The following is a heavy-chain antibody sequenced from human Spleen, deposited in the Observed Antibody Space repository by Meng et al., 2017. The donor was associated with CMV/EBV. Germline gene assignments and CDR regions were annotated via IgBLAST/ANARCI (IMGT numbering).Heavy chain of an antibody. D-gene: IGHD5-18*01. Sequence: QVRLVRVGAEGRKPGASVKVSCKASGYSCTGYYMHWVRQAPGQWLEWMGWINPNSGGTNYAQKFQGRVTMTRDTSISTAYMELSRLRSDDTAVYYCARHSPIDYWGQGNLVTVPS. CDR3: ARHSPIDY. CDR1: GYSCTGYY. CDR2: INPNSGGT. V-gene: IGHV1-2*02. J-gene: IGHJ4*02.